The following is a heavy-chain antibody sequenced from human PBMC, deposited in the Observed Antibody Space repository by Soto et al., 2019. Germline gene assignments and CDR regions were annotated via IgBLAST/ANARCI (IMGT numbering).Heavy chain of an antibody. Sequence: SEPLSLTCTVSGGSISSSSYYWGWIRQPPGKGLEWIGSIYYSGSTYYNPSLKSRVTISVDTSKNQFSLKLSSVTAADTAVYYCARQWRIAAAGPFGPWGQGTLVTVSS. V-gene: IGHV4-39*01. CDR2: IYYSGST. D-gene: IGHD6-13*01. J-gene: IGHJ5*02. CDR3: ARQWRIAAAGPFGP. CDR1: GGSISSSSYY.